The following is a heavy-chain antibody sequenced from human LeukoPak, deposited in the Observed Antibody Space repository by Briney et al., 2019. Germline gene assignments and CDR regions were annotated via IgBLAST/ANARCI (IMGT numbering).Heavy chain of an antibody. J-gene: IGHJ4*02. V-gene: IGHV3-23*01. CDR2: ISGSGGNT. CDR1: GFNFSNYA. CDR3: AKAPITIFGVVIIPFDY. D-gene: IGHD3-3*01. Sequence: PGGSLRLSCAASGFNFSNYAMSWVRQAPGKGLAWVSSISGSGGNTYYADSVRGRFTISRDNSNNTLYLQMNSLRAEDTAVYYCAKAPITIFGVVIIPFDYWGQGTLVTVSS.